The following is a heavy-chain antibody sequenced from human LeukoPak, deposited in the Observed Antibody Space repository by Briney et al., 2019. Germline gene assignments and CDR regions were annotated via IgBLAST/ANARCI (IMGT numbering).Heavy chain of an antibody. CDR3: ARAPRGYCSGGSCYESYYYYYMDV. Sequence: GASVKVSCKASGGTFRSYAISWVRQAPGQGLEWMGRIIPIFGTANYAQKFQGRVTITTDESTSTAYMELSSLRSEDTAVYYCARAPRGYCSGGSCYESYYYYYMDVWGKGTTVTVSS. CDR1: GGTFRSYA. CDR2: IIPIFGTA. V-gene: IGHV1-69*05. J-gene: IGHJ6*03. D-gene: IGHD2-15*01.